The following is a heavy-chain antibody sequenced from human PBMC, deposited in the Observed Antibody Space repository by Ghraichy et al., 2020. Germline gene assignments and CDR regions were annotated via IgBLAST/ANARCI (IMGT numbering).Heavy chain of an antibody. Sequence: GGSLRLSCAASGFIFSDYYMTWIRQAPGKGLEWISHISTSRGNIYYADSVEGRFTISRDNAKNSLYLQMDSLRDEDTAVYYCARENGGSYLDYWGPGILVTVSS. CDR2: ISTSRGNI. CDR3: ARENGGSYLDY. D-gene: IGHD2-8*01. CDR1: GFIFSDYY. V-gene: IGHV3-11*01. J-gene: IGHJ4*02.